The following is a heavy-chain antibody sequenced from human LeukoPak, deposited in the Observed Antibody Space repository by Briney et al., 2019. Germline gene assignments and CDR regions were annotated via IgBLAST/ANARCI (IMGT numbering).Heavy chain of an antibody. Sequence: PGGSLRLSCAASGFTFHQYAIHWVRQVPGKGLEWVSGISWNSASIGYADSVKGRLTISRDNAKNSVYLQMNSLRAEDTALYYCAKDKAPLYSGYDWDLDFWGQGTLVTVSS. CDR3: AKDKAPLYSGYDWDLDF. V-gene: IGHV3-9*01. J-gene: IGHJ4*02. CDR2: ISWNSASI. CDR1: GFTFHQYA. D-gene: IGHD5-12*01.